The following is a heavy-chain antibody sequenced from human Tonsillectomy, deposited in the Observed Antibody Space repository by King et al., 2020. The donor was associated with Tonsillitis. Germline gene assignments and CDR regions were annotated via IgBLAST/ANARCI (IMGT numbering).Heavy chain of an antibody. CDR3: AHTCLFRGYCSGDGYQNFDY. CDR1: GFSLSTSGVG. V-gene: IGHV2-5*01. Sequence: LTLKESGPTLVKPTQTLTLTCTFSGFSLSTSGVGVGWIRQPPGKALEWLALIYWNDDKRYSPSLKSRLTITKDTSKNQVVLTMTNMDSVDTAMYYCAHTCLFRGYCSGDGYQNFDYWGQGTLVTVSS. CDR2: IYWNDDK. D-gene: IGHD2-15*01. J-gene: IGHJ4*02.